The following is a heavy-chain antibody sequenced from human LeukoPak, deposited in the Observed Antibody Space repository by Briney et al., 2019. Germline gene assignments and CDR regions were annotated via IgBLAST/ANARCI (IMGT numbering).Heavy chain of an antibody. CDR2: INPNSGGT. J-gene: IGHJ4*02. CDR1: GYTFTRYY. V-gene: IGHV1-2*02. CDR3: GRYREGSYEVDY. D-gene: IGHD1-26*01. Sequence: ASVTVSCKASGYTFTRYYMHWLRQAPAQGLEWMGWINPNSGGTNYAQKFQGRVPMTRDTFISTAYMELSRVRSEDTAVNYCGRYREGSYEVDYWGQGTLVTVSS.